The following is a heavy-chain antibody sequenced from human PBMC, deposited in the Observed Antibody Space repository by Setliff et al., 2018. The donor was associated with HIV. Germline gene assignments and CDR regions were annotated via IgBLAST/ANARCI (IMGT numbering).Heavy chain of an antibody. CDR3: ARDSQNYGRETYYYYYYMDV. V-gene: IGHV4-4*07. Sequence: PSETLSLTCIVSGGSISSYYWSWIRQPAGKGLEWIGRIYTSGSTNYNPSLKSRVTMSVDTSKNQFSLKLSSVTAADTAVYYCARDSQNYGRETYYYYYYMDVWGKGTTVTVSS. CDR2: IYTSGST. D-gene: IGHD1-7*01. J-gene: IGHJ6*03. CDR1: GGSISSYY.